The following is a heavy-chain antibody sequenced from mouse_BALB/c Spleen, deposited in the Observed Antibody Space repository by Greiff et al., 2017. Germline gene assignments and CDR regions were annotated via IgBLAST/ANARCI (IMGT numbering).Heavy chain of an antibody. CDR2: IDPYNGGT. D-gene: IGHD1-1*01. J-gene: IGHJ1*01. CDR1: GYSFTGYN. CDR3: ARSHYYGSSYWYFDV. V-gene: IGHV1S135*01. Sequence: VQLQQSGPELGKPGASVKISCKASGYSFTGYNMYWVKQSHRKSLEWIGYIDPYNGGTSYNQKFKGKATLTVDKSSSTAYMHLNSLTSEDSAVYYCARSHYYGSSYWYFDVWGAGTTVTVSS.